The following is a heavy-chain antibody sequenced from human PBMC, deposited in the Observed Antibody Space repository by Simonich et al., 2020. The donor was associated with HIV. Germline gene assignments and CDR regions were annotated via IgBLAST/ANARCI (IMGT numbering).Heavy chain of an antibody. Sequence: QVHLVQSGAEVKKPGASVKLSCKASGYTFTTYSMHWVRQAPGQRLEWMGWINAGNDNTKYSQKFQDRDTITRDTSASTAYMELSSLTSEDTAVYYCARDSATRTDAGAFDIWGQGTMVTVSS. CDR1: GYTFTTYS. CDR3: ARDSATRTDAGAFDI. V-gene: IGHV1-3*01. J-gene: IGHJ3*02. CDR2: INAGNDNT. D-gene: IGHD1-1*01.